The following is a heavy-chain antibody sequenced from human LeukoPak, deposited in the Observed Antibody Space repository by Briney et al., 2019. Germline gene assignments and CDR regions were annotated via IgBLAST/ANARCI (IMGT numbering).Heavy chain of an antibody. CDR1: GFTFSSYA. CDR3: ASPSNLRYFDWLLFSPFDY. J-gene: IGHJ4*02. V-gene: IGHV3-30*01. D-gene: IGHD3-9*01. CDR2: ISYDGSNK. Sequence: GGSLRLSCAASGFTFSSYAMHWVRQAPGKGLEWVAVISYDGSNKYYADSVKGRFTISRDNSKNTLYLQMNSLRAEDTAVYYCASPSNLRYFDWLLFSPFDYWGQGTLVTVSS.